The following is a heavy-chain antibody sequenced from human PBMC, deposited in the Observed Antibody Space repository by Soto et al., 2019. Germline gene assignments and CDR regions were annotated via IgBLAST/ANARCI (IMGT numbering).Heavy chain of an antibody. CDR1: GGSISSYY. J-gene: IGHJ3*02. D-gene: IGHD3-10*01. CDR3: ARSAYYYGSGSYYNRAFDI. Sequence: SETLSLTCTVSGGSISSYYWSWIRQPPGKGLEWIGYIYYSGSTNYNPSLKSRVTISVDTSKNQFSLKLSSVTAADTAVYYCARSAYYYGSGSYYNRAFDIWGQGTMVTVSS. CDR2: IYYSGST. V-gene: IGHV4-59*12.